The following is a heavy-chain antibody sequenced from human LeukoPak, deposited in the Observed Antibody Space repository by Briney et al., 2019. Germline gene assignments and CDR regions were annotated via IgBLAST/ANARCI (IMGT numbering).Heavy chain of an antibody. J-gene: IGHJ6*04. V-gene: IGHV4-61*02. CDR1: GGSISSGSYY. D-gene: IGHD2-15*01. Sequence: TLSLTCTVSGGSISSGSYYWSWIRQPAGKGLERIGRIYTSGSTNYNPSLKSRVTISVDTSKNQFSLKLSSVAAADTAVYYCARNGCSGGSCYSGFNVWGKGTTVTISS. CDR3: ARNGCSGGSCYSGFNV. CDR2: IYTSGST.